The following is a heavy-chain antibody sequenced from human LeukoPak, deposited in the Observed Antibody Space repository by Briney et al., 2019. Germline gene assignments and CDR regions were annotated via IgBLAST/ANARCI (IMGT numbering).Heavy chain of an antibody. CDR2: INAGNGNT. V-gene: IGHV1-3*01. D-gene: IGHD3-22*01. Sequence: ASVKVSCKASGYTITSYAMHWERQAPGQRLEWMGWINAGNGNTKYSQKFQGRVTITRDTSASTAYMELSSLRSEDTAVYYCARYGDDSSGYYFDYWGQGTLVTVSS. CDR1: GYTITSYA. CDR3: ARYGDDSSGYYFDY. J-gene: IGHJ4*02.